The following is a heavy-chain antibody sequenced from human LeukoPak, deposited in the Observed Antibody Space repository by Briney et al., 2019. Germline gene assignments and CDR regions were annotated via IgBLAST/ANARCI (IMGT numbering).Heavy chain of an antibody. CDR3: ARDNFDWLLEHYYYYMDV. Sequence: GGSLRLSCAASGFTFSSYSMNWVRQAPGKGLEWVSSISSSSSYIYYADSVKGRFTISRDNAKNSLYLQMNSLRAEDTAVYYCARDNFDWLLEHYYYYMDVWGKGTTVTVSS. CDR1: GFTFSSYS. V-gene: IGHV3-21*01. CDR2: ISSSSSYI. J-gene: IGHJ6*03. D-gene: IGHD3-9*01.